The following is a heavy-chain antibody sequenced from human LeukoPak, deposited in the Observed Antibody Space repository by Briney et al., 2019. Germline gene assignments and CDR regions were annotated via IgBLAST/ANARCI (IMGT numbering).Heavy chain of an antibody. CDR3: ARSSGRNYYYDMDV. D-gene: IGHD1-26*01. J-gene: IGHJ6*03. Sequence: SETLSLTCTVSGGSISSSSYYWGWIRQPPGKGLEWIGSIYYSGSTNYNPSLKSRVTISVDTSKNQFSLKLSSVTAADTAVYYCARSSGRNYYYDMDVWGKGTTVTVSS. CDR2: IYYSGST. CDR1: GGSISSSSYY. V-gene: IGHV4-39*07.